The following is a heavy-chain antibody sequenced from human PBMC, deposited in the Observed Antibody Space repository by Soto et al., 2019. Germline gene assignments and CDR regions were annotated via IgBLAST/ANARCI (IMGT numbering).Heavy chain of an antibody. D-gene: IGHD3-10*01. CDR3: AEDYVGGSGSSLFDH. CDR2: ISYDGSNK. CDR1: GFTFNSYG. J-gene: IGHJ4*02. V-gene: IGHV3-30*18. Sequence: QVQLVESGGGVVQPGRSLRLSCAASGFTFNSYGMHWVRQAPDKGLEWVAVISYDGSNKYYADSVKGRFTISRDNSKNTLYLLMNSLRAEDTAVYHCAEDYVGGSGSSLFDHWGQGTLVTVSS.